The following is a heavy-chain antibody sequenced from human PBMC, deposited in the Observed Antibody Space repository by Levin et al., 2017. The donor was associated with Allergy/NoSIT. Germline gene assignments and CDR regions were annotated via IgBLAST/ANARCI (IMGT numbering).Heavy chain of an antibody. V-gene: IGHV3-9*01. J-gene: IGHJ5*02. CDR1: GFTFDDYA. CDR2: ISWNSGSI. D-gene: IGHD6-13*01. Sequence: GGSLRLSCAASGFTFDDYAMHWVRQAPGKGLEWVSGISWNSGSIGYADSVKGRFTISRDNAKNSLYLQMNSLRAEDTALYYCAKASSSSWYGPRFDPWGQGTLVTVSS. CDR3: AKASSSSWYGPRFDP.